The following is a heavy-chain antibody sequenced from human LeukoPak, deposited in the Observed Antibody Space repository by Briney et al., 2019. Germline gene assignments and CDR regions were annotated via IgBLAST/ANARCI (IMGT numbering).Heavy chain of an antibody. CDR1: GYTFTSYG. Sequence: ASVKVSCKASGYTFTSYGISWVRQAPGQGLEWMGWISAYNGNTNYAQKLQGRGTMTTDTSTSTAYMELRSLRSDDTAVYYCARELRITMVRGVIIKGRSFDYWGQGTLVTVSS. CDR3: ARELRITMVRGVIIKGRSFDY. D-gene: IGHD3-10*01. V-gene: IGHV1-18*01. J-gene: IGHJ4*02. CDR2: ISAYNGNT.